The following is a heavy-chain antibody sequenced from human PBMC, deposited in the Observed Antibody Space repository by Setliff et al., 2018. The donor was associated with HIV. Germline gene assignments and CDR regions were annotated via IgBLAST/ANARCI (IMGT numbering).Heavy chain of an antibody. CDR3: ARDWNHYFYYMDV. V-gene: IGHV4-34*01. D-gene: IGHD1-1*01. CDR2: INHTGSS. J-gene: IGHJ6*03. CDR1: GGSFSGYH. Sequence: SETLSLTCAIYGGSFSGYHWSWIRQPPGKGLEWIGEINHTGSSNYNPSLKSRVIILLDPSKNQFSLRLSSVTAADTAVYYCARDWNHYFYYMDVWGKGTTVTVSS.